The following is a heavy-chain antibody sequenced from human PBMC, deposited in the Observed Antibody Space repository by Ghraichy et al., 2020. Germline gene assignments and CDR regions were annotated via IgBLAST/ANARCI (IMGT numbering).Heavy chain of an antibody. D-gene: IGHD2/OR15-2a*01. CDR1: GGSISTYD. Sequence: ESLNISCTVSGGSISTYDWSWIRQPAGKGLEWIGRIYTSGGTSYNPSPQSRGTMSSDTSKNQLSLQLSPVTAADSAVYYCVRGREDYCRILNCHNNWFDPWGQGTLVTVSS. CDR2: IYTSGGT. V-gene: IGHV4-4*07. CDR3: VRGREDYCRILNCHNNWFDP. J-gene: IGHJ5*02.